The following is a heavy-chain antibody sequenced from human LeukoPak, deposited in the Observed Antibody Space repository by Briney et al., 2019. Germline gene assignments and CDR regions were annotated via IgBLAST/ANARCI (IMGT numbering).Heavy chain of an antibody. J-gene: IGHJ1*01. D-gene: IGHD5-12*01. Sequence: KPSETLSLTCTVSGGSISSYYWSWIRQPPGKGLEWIGYIYYSGSTNYNPSLKSRVTISVDASKNQFSLKLSSVTAADTAVYYCARGLGGYDPPTLVLEHWGQGTLVTVSS. CDR2: IYYSGST. CDR3: ARGLGGYDPPTLVLEH. V-gene: IGHV4-59*01. CDR1: GGSISSYY.